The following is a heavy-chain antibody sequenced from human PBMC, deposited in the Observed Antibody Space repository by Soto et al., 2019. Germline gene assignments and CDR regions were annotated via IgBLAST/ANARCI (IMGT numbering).Heavy chain of an antibody. Sequence: SGTLSLTCAVSGGSISSGIYSWSWIRQPPGKGLEWIGDIYHSGSTYYKASLKSRVTILIDRSKNQFSLKLSSVTAADTALYYCARGIRVTMVRGLIITDNKWFDPWGQGTLVTVSS. CDR1: GGSISSGIYS. CDR2: IYHSGST. D-gene: IGHD3-10*01. CDR3: ARGIRVTMVRGLIITDNKWFDP. V-gene: IGHV4-30-2*01. J-gene: IGHJ5*02.